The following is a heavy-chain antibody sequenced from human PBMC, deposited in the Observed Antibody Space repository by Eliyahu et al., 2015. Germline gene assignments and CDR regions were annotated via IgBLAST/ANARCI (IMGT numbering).Heavy chain of an antibody. CDR3: ARGVGWIQLWFQ. J-gene: IGHJ4*02. CDR1: XFTVSSXY. D-gene: IGHD5-18*01. V-gene: IGHV3-66*01. Sequence: EVQLVESGGGLVQPGVSLRLXCAASXFTVSSXYXXWVRQAPGKGLEWVSIIYSGGSTYYADSVKGRFTISRDNSKNTLYLQMNSLRAEDTAVYYCARGVGWIQLWFQWGQGTLVTVSS. CDR2: IYSGGST.